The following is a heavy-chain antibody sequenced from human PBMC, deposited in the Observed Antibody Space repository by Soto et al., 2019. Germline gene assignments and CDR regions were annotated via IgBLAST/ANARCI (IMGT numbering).Heavy chain of an antibody. D-gene: IGHD3-9*01. V-gene: IGHV5-51*01. J-gene: IGHJ5*02. CDR2: IFFRDSET. CDR1: GHMISNYW. Sequence: PGESLKISCKGPGHMISNYWIGWVRQTPGKGLEWMGIIFFRDSETKFSPSFQGQVTISVDKSLNTVYLQWSTLKASDSGVYYCARGYFDSGHGYDLWGQGTQVTVSS. CDR3: ARGYFDSGHGYDL.